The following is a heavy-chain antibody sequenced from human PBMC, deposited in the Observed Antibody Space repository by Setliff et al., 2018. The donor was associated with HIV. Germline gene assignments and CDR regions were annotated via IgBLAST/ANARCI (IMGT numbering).Heavy chain of an antibody. Sequence: GGSLRLSCAASGFIFGDYGMSWVRQAPGKGLEWVSGINWDGSDTGYADSVKGRFTISRDNAKNSLYLQMNSLRAEDTALYYCARGHYDSSGYCYFDYWGQGTLVTVS. CDR2: INWDGSDT. CDR3: ARGHYDSSGYCYFDY. V-gene: IGHV3-20*04. CDR1: GFIFGDYG. D-gene: IGHD3-22*01. J-gene: IGHJ4*02.